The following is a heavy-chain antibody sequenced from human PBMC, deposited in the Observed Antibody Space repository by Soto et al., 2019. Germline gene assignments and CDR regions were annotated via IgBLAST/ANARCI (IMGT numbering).Heavy chain of an antibody. CDR1: GFTFRSFT. D-gene: IGHD6-13*01. CDR3: TRDASRDSSARGWFDP. V-gene: IGHV3-21*01. Sequence: PGGSLRLSCAASGFTFRSFTMNWVRQAPGERMEWVSTISSNSAYIYYTDALRGRFTISRDNAKNSLHLQMNSLRAEDTAVYYCTRDASRDSSARGWFDPWGPGTLVTVSS. CDR2: ISSNSAYI. J-gene: IGHJ5*02.